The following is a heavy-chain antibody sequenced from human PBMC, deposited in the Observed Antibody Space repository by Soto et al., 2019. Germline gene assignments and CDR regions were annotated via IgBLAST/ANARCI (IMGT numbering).Heavy chain of an antibody. CDR3: SRRRAYCGGDCYPGHVEY. CDR2: IYYSGST. CDR1: GGSISSYY. D-gene: IGHD2-21*02. Sequence: QVQLQESGPGLVKPSETLSLTCTVSGGSISSYYWSWIRQPPGKGLEWIGYIYYSGSTNYNPSLKSRLTISVATSKNPCSLKLSSVTAADTAVYYCSRRRAYCGGDCYPGHVEYWGQGTLVTVSS. J-gene: IGHJ4*02. V-gene: IGHV4-59*01.